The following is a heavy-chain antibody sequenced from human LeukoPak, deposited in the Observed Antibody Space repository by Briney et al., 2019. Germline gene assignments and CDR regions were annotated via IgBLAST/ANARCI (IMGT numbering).Heavy chain of an antibody. CDR2: IYYSGST. CDR1: GASFSGYY. V-gene: IGHV4-34*01. CDR3: ARDSDYGGNSRWFDP. Sequence: SETLSLTCAAYGASFSGYYWSWIRQPPGKGLEWIGSIYYSGSTYYNPSPKSRVTISVDTSKNQFSLKLSSVTAADTAVYYCARDSDYGGNSRWFDPWGQGTLVTVSS. J-gene: IGHJ5*02. D-gene: IGHD4-23*01.